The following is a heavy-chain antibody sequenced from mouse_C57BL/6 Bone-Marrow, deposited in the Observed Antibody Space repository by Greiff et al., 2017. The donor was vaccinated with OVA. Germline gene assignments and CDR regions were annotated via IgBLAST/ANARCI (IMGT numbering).Heavy chain of an antibody. Sequence: DVMLVESGGGLVKPGGSLKLSCAASGFTFSDYGMHWVRQAPEKGLEWVAYISSGSSTIYYADTVKGRFTISRDNAKNTLFLQMTSLRSEDTAMYYCARNGDSNYYFDYWGQGTTLTVSS. V-gene: IGHV5-17*01. CDR2: ISSGSSTI. CDR3: ARNGDSNYYFDY. J-gene: IGHJ2*01. CDR1: GFTFSDYG. D-gene: IGHD2-5*01.